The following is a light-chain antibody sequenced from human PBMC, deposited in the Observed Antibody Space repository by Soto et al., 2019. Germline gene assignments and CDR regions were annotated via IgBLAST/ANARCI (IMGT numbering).Light chain of an antibody. CDR1: QSVSSY. J-gene: IGKJ5*01. Sequence: VLKQSPASISLSSGERATLSYRASQSVSSYLAWYQQKPGQAPRLLIYDASNRATGIPARFSGSGSGTDFTLTISSLEPEDFAVYYCQQRSNWPPITFGQGTRLEIK. CDR3: QQRSNWPPIT. V-gene: IGKV3-11*01. CDR2: DAS.